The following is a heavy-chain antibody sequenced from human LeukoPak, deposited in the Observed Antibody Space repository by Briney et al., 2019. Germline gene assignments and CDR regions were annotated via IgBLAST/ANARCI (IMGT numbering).Heavy chain of an antibody. CDR1: GYTFTGYY. J-gene: IGHJ4*02. CDR2: IIPIFGTA. CDR3: ARLGGYSYGPGFDY. D-gene: IGHD5-18*01. V-gene: IGHV1-69*13. Sequence: SVKVSCKASGYTFTGYYMHWVRQAPGQGLEWMGGIIPIFGTANYAQKFQGRVTITADESTSTAYMELSSLRSEDTAVYYCARLGGYSYGPGFDYWGQGTLVTVSS.